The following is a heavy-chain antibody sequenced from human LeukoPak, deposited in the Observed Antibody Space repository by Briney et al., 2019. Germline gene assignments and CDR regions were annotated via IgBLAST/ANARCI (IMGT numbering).Heavy chain of an antibody. Sequence: ASVKVSCKASGYSFTGYYLQWLRQAPGQGLEWMGWINPNSDGTNYAKKFQGRVTMTRDTSIGTAYMELSRLRSDDTAMYYCAIGYDSSGPPTLPWGQGTLVTVSS. CDR2: INPNSDGT. D-gene: IGHD3-22*01. J-gene: IGHJ5*02. CDR1: GYSFTGYY. CDR3: AIGYDSSGPPTLP. V-gene: IGHV1-2*02.